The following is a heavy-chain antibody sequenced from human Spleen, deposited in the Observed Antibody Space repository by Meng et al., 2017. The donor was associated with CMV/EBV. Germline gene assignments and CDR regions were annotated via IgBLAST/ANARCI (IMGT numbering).Heavy chain of an antibody. CDR1: GFRFSGYT. CDR2: LTSDGGA. J-gene: IGHJ4*02. D-gene: IGHD5-18*01. V-gene: IGHV3-23*01. Sequence: GESLKISCTASGFRFSGYTMTWVRQAPGGGLEWVSTLTSDGGAFYADSVKGRFTISRDNSKNTLYLQMNSLRAEDTAVYYCAKDGRYSYGLFDYWGQGTLVTVSS. CDR3: AKDGRYSYGLFDY.